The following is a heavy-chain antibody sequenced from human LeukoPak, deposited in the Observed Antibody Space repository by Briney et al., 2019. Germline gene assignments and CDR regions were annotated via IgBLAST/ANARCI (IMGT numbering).Heavy chain of an antibody. CDR3: ARSRGRKNWFDP. J-gene: IGHJ5*02. CDR1: GYSISSGYY. Sequence: PSETLSLTCTVSGYSISSGYYWGWIRQPPGKGLEWIGSIYHSGSTYYNPSLKSRVTISVDTSKNQFSLKLSSVTAADTAVYYCARSRGRKNWFDPWGQGTLVTVSS. D-gene: IGHD3-10*01. CDR2: IYHSGST. V-gene: IGHV4-38-2*02.